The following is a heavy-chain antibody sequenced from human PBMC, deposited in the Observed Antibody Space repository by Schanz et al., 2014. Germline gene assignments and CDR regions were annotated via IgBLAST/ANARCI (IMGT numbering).Heavy chain of an antibody. CDR1: EYTFTRHY. J-gene: IGHJ6*02. D-gene: IGHD3-10*01. CDR2: IHSTGGTT. Sequence: QVQWVQSGADVKKPGTAVKVSCKASEYTFTRHYMHWVRQAPGQGLEWMGIIHSTGGTTSHAQKFPGRVPMTTDTASTTAYLELGSLTSDDTAIYYWARAAASTLFGIALPSDYGYYGMDVWGQGTTVTVAS. V-gene: IGHV1-46*01. CDR3: ARAAASTLFGIALPSDYGYYGMDV.